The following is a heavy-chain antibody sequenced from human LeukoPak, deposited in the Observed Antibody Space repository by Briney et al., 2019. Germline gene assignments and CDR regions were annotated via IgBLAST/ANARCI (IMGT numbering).Heavy chain of an antibody. V-gene: IGHV1-69*06. Sequence: ASVKVSCKASGYTFTSYAMNWMRQAPGQGLKWMGGIIPIFGTENYAQKFQGRVTITADKSTSTAYMELSSLRSEDTAVYYCARGPPTRVDSSGYYYDYWGQGTLVTVSS. CDR3: ARGPPTRVDSSGYYYDY. D-gene: IGHD3-22*01. CDR2: IIPIFGTE. CDR1: GYTFTSYA. J-gene: IGHJ4*02.